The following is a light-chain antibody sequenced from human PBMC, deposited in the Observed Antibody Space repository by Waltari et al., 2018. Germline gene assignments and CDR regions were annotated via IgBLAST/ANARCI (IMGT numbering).Light chain of an antibody. J-gene: IGKJ1*01. CDR1: QCISHF. Sequence: DIQMTQSQSSLSASIGDRVTITSRASQCISHFLSCYQQKPGNVPKPLIFAASTLQSGVPARFSGSGSGADFALTISSLQPEDVATYYCQNYYSAPWTFGQGTKVVIK. CDR3: QNYYSAPWT. V-gene: IGKV1-27*01. CDR2: AAS.